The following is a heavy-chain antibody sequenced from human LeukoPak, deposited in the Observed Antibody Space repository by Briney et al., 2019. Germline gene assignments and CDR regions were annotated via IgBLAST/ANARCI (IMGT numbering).Heavy chain of an antibody. J-gene: IGHJ4*02. CDR2: ISSSSSYI. CDR1: GFTFSSYS. D-gene: IGHD3-3*01. CDR3: ASSGWIGGPFDY. V-gene: IGHV3-21*01. Sequence: GGSLRLSCAASGFTFSSYSMNWVRQAPGKGLEWVSSISSSSSYIYYADSVKGRFTISRDNAKNSLYLQMNSLRAEDTAVYYCASSGWIGGPFDYWGQGTLVTVSS.